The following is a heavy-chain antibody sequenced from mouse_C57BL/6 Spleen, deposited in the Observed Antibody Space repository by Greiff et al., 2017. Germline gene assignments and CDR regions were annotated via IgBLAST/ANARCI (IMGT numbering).Heavy chain of an antibody. J-gene: IGHJ1*03. CDR1: GYTFTDYY. D-gene: IGHD1-1*01. V-gene: IGHV1-19*01. Sequence: EVKLVESGPVLVKPGASVKMSCKASGYTFTDYYMNWVKQSHGKSLEWIGVINPYNGGTSYNQKFKGKATLTVDKSSSTAYMELNSLTSEDSAVYYCARGGYYHYGSSPWYFDVWGTGTTVTVSS. CDR2: INPYNGGT. CDR3: ARGGYYHYGSSPWYFDV.